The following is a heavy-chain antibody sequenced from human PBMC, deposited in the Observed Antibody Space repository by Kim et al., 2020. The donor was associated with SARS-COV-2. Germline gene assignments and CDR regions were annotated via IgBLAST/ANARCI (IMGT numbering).Heavy chain of an antibody. V-gene: IGHV3-30-3*01. Sequence: GGSLRLSCAASGFTFSSYAMHWVRQAPGKGLEWVAVISYDGSNKYYADSVKGRFTISRDNSKNTLYLQMNSLRAEDTAVYYCARDTTPLLHRSLYCTNGVCPPLRYWGQGTLVTVSS. CDR3: ARDTTPLLHRSLYCTNGVCPPLRY. CDR1: GFTFSSYA. CDR2: ISYDGSNK. J-gene: IGHJ4*02. D-gene: IGHD2-8*01.